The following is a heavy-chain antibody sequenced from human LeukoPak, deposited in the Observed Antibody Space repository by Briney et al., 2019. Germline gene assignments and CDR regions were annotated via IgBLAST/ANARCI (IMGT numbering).Heavy chain of an antibody. CDR2: ISAYNGNT. CDR1: GYTFTSYG. V-gene: IGHV1-18*01. J-gene: IGHJ3*02. Sequence: ASVKVSCKASGYTFTSYGISWVRQAPGQGLEWMGWISAYNGNTNYAQKLQGRVTMTTDTSTSTAYMELRSLRSDDTAVYYCARAECCGGGCYSGLLGLDAFDIWGQGTMVTVSS. CDR3: ARAECCGGGCYSGLLGLDAFDI. D-gene: IGHD2-21*02.